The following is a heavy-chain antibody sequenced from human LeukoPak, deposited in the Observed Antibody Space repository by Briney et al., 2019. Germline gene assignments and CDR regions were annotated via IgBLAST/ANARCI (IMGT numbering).Heavy chain of an antibody. V-gene: IGHV1-69*04. D-gene: IGHD2-2*01. CDR3: ARDPLYNGYCSSTSCRYPSDY. Sequence: GASVKVSCKASGGAFSSYAISWVRQAPGQGLEWMGRIIPILGIANYAPKFQGRVTITADKSTSTAYMELSSLRSEDTAVYYCARDPLYNGYCSSTSCRYPSDYWGQGTLVTVPS. J-gene: IGHJ4*02. CDR1: GGAFSSYA. CDR2: IIPILGIA.